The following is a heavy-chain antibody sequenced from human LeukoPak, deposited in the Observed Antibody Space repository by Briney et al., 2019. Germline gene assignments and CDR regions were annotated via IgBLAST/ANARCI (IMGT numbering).Heavy chain of an antibody. D-gene: IGHD3-10*01. CDR2: IYTSGST. V-gene: IGHV4-4*07. Sequence: SETLSLTCAASGGSISSYYWSWIRQSAGEGLEWIGRIYTSGSTNYNPSLKSRVTMSVDTSKNQFSLKLSSVTAADTAVYYCARDTYYYGSGSYRLDYWGQGTLVTVSS. CDR3: ARDTYYYGSGSYRLDY. CDR1: GGSISSYY. J-gene: IGHJ4*02.